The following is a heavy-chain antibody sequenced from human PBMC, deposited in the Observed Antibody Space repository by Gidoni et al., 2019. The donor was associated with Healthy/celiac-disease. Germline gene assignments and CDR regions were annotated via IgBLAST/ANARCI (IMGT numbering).Heavy chain of an antibody. CDR1: GGSISSGRYY. D-gene: IGHD1-20*01. J-gene: IGHJ5*02. CDR3: AREPYNWNDAAYGFDP. Sequence: QVQLQESGPGLVKPSQTLSLTCTVSGGSISSGRYYWSWIRQPAGKGLEWIGRIYTSGSTNYNPSLKSRVTMSVDTSKNQFSLKLSSVTAADTAVYYCAREPYNWNDAAYGFDPWGQGTLVTVSS. CDR2: IYTSGST. V-gene: IGHV4-61*02.